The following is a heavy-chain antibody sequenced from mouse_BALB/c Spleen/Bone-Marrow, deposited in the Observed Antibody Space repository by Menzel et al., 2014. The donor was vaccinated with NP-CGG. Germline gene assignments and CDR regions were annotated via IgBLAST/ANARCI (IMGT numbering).Heavy chain of an antibody. J-gene: IGHJ2*01. CDR2: ISTYYGDA. Sequence: QVQLQQSGAELVRPGVSVKISCKGSGYTFTDYAMHWVEQSHAKSLEWIGVISTYYGDASYNQKFKGKATMTVDKSSSTAYMELARLTSEDSAIYYCAREGNGNLDYWGQGTTLTVSS. CDR1: GYTFTDYA. CDR3: AREGNGNLDY. D-gene: IGHD2-1*01. V-gene: IGHV1S137*01.